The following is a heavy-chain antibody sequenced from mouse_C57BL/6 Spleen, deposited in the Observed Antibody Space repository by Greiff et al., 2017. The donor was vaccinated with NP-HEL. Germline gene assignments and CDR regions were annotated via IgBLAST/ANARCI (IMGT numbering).Heavy chain of an antibody. V-gene: IGHV1-80*01. J-gene: IGHJ4*01. CDR1: GYAFSSYW. CDR2: IYPGDGDT. D-gene: IGHD2-4*01. CDR3: ARYDFHAMDY. Sequence: VQLQQSGASVKISCKASGYAFSSYWMNWVKQRPGKGLEWIGQIYPGDGDTNYNAKFKGKATLTADKSSSTAYMQLSSLTSEDSAVYFCARYDFHAMDYWGQGTSVTVSS.